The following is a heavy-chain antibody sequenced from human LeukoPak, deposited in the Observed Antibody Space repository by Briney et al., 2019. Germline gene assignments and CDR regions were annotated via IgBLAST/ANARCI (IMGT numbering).Heavy chain of an antibody. J-gene: IGHJ4*02. Sequence: SETLSLTCTVSGGSISSYYWSWIRQPPGKGLEWIGYIYYSGSTNYNPSLKSRVTISVDTSKNQFSLKLSSVTAADTAVYYCAREGSNRRLPFDYWGQGTLVTVSS. V-gene: IGHV4-59*01. CDR2: IYYSGST. CDR3: AREGSNRRLPFDY. D-gene: IGHD5-24*01. CDR1: GGSISSYY.